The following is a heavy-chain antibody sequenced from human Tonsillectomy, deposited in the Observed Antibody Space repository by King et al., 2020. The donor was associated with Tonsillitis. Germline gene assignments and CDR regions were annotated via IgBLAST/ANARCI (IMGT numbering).Heavy chain of an antibody. CDR3: AKKYGAGSGWYGHFDY. CDR2: ISWNGGSI. CDR1: GFTFHDYA. Sequence: VQLVESGGGLVQPGRSLRLSCAASGFTFHDYAMYWGRQAPGKGLEWFSGISWNGGSIGYADSVKGRLTISRDNAKNSLHLQMNSLRAEDTALYYCAKKYGAGSGWYGHFDYWGQGTLVAVSS. V-gene: IGHV3-9*01. D-gene: IGHD6-19*01. J-gene: IGHJ4*02.